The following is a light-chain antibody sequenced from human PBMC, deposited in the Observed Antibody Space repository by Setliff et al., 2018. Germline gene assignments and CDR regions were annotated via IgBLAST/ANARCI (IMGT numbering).Light chain of an antibody. CDR1: SSDVGGYNY. V-gene: IGLV2-14*03. CDR3: SSYTGTYV. CDR2: DVS. Sequence: QSALTQPASVSGSPGQSITISCTGTSSDVGGYNYVSWYQQHPGKAPKLMIYDVSNRPSGVSNRFSGSKSSNTASLTISGLQAEDEADYYCSSYTGTYVFGSGTKGTVL. J-gene: IGLJ1*01.